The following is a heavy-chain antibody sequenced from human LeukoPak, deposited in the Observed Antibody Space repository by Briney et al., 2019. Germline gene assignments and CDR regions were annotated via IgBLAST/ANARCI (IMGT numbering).Heavy chain of an antibody. CDR3: ARRMYGSSLDY. CDR1: GGSISNYY. V-gene: IGHV4-59*08. CDR2: IYYSGST. Sequence: PSETLSLTCTVSGGSISNYYWSWIRQPPGKGLEWIAFIYYSGSTTYNPSLKSRVTISVDTSKNQCSLKLSSVTAADTAVYYCARRMYGSSLDYWGQGTLVTVSS. D-gene: IGHD6-6*01. J-gene: IGHJ4*02.